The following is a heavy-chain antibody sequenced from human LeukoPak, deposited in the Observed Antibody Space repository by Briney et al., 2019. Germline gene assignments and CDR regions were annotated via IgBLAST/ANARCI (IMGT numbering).Heavy chain of an antibody. Sequence: SETLSLTCTVSGGSISSDYWSWIRQPPGKGLEWIGYIYYSGSTNYNPSLTSRVTISVDTSKNQFSLKLSSVTAADTAVYYCARAGILGSGYYPYWGQGTLVTVSS. D-gene: IGHD3-22*01. J-gene: IGHJ4*02. CDR2: IYYSGST. CDR1: GGSISSDY. CDR3: ARAGILGSGYYPY. V-gene: IGHV4-59*01.